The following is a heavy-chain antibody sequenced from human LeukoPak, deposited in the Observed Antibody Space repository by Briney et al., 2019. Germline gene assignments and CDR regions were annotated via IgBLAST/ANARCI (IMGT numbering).Heavy chain of an antibody. J-gene: IGHJ4*02. D-gene: IGHD6-13*01. Sequence: ASVRVSCKASGYTFTDYYMHWLRQPTGQGLDWMGWINPYSGGTNYAQKFQDRVTMNRDTSISTADMVPSRLRANETAVFYCAREEVIAAAGPTLDYWGQGALVTVSS. CDR3: AREEVIAAAGPTLDY. CDR1: GYTFTDYY. CDR2: INPYSGGT. V-gene: IGHV1-2*02.